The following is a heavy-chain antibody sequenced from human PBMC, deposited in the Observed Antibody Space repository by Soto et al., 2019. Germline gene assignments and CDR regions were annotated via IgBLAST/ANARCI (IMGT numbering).Heavy chain of an antibody. Sequence: PSETLSLTCAVYGGSFSGYYWSWIRQPPGKGLEWIGEINHSGSTNYNPSLKSRVTISVDTSKNQFSLKLSSVTAADTAVYYCARVPKSSGGSPRVSYMDVWGKGTTVPVSS. CDR3: ARVPKSSGGSPRVSYMDV. V-gene: IGHV4-34*01. J-gene: IGHJ6*03. CDR1: GGSFSGYY. D-gene: IGHD2-15*01. CDR2: INHSGST.